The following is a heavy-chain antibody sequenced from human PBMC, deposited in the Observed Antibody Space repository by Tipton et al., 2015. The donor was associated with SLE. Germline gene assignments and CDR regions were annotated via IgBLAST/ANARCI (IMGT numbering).Heavy chain of an antibody. V-gene: IGHV1-18*01. J-gene: IGHJ3*02. CDR2: SSAYNGNT. CDR1: GYTFPRYG. D-gene: IGHD3-10*01. Sequence: QSGAEVKKPGASVKVSCKATGYTFPRYGISWVRQAPGQGLEWMGWSSAYNGNTNYAQKFQGRVTMTTDTSTSTAYMELRSLRSDDTAVYYCARLMVRGAYAFGMWGEGTIVTVYS. CDR3: ARLMVRGAYAFGM.